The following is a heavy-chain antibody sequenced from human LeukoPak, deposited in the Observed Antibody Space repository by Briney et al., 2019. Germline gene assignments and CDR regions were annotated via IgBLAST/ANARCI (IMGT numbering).Heavy chain of an antibody. D-gene: IGHD3-10*01. J-gene: IGHJ3*02. CDR1: GLTVSSNY. Sequence: PGGSLRPSCAASGLTVSSNYMSWVRQAPGKGLEWVSVIYSVGSTYYADSVKGRFTISRDNSKNTLYLQMNSLRAEDTAVYYCAREGRDYYGSGSYSDAFDIWGQGTMVTVSS. CDR2: IYSVGST. V-gene: IGHV3-53*01. CDR3: AREGRDYYGSGSYSDAFDI.